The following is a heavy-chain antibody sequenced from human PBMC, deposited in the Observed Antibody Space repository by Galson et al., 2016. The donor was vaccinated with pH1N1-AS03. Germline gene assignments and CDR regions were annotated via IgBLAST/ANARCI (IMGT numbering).Heavy chain of an antibody. V-gene: IGHV3-7*01. D-gene: IGHD3-10*01. CDR3: TGGMVELDY. J-gene: IGHJ4*02. CDR2: IAQDGSEK. CDR1: GFRFIDYW. Sequence: SLRLSCAASGFRFIDYWMTWVRQAPGKGLEWVANIAQDGSEKYYMDSVEGRFTISRDNAKNSLSLQMNSLRSEDTAVYYCTGGMVELDYWGQGTLVTVSS.